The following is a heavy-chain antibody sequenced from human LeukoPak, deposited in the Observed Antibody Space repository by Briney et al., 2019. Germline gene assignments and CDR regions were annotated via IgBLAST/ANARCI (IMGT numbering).Heavy chain of an antibody. CDR1: VGSIRRYF. D-gene: IGHD3-22*01. J-gene: IGHJ4*02. Sequence: PSETLSLTCGVSVGSIRRYFWSWIRQPAGKGLEWIGRIYISGGTKYNPSLKSRVTMSIDTSKNQFSLNLSSVTAADTAVYYCATFYDGSGYYFGYWRQGTLVSVSS. CDR2: IYISGGT. V-gene: IGHV4-4*07. CDR3: ATFYDGSGYYFGY.